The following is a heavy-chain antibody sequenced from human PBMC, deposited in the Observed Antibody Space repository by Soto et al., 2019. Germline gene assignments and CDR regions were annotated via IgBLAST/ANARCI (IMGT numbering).Heavy chain of an antibody. Sequence: LRLSCAASGFTFSSYWMSWVRQAPGKGLEWVANIKQDGSEKYYVDSVKGRFTISRDNAKNSLYLQMNSLRAEDTAVYYCASAYSSGWTFDYWGQGTLVTVSS. V-gene: IGHV3-7*03. D-gene: IGHD6-19*01. J-gene: IGHJ4*02. CDR1: GFTFSSYW. CDR2: IKQDGSEK. CDR3: ASAYSSGWTFDY.